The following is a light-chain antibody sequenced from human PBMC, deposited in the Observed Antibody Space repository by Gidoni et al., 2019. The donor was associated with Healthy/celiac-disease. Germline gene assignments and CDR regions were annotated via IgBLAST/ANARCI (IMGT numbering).Light chain of an antibody. J-gene: IGLJ2*01. V-gene: IGLV1-40*01. CDR3: QSYDSSLSAVV. Sequence: QSVLPQPPPVAGAPGQRVTISCTGGSSNIGAGYDVHWYHQLPGTAPKLLIYGNSNRPSGVPDRFSGSKSGTSASLAITGLQAEDEADYYCQSYDSSLSAVVFGGGTKLTVL. CDR1: SSNIGAGYD. CDR2: GNS.